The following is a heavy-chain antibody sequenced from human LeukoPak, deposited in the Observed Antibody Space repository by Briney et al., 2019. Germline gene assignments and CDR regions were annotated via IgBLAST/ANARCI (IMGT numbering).Heavy chain of an antibody. D-gene: IGHD3-22*01. Sequence: GGSLSLSCAASGFTFSSYWMSWVRQAPGKGLEWVANIKQDGSEKYYVDSVKGRFTISRDNAKNSLYLQMNSLRAEDTAVYYCARRGYDSSGYYLFHDAFDIWGQGTMVTVSS. CDR3: ARRGYDSSGYYLFHDAFDI. V-gene: IGHV3-7*01. CDR2: IKQDGSEK. CDR1: GFTFSSYW. J-gene: IGHJ3*02.